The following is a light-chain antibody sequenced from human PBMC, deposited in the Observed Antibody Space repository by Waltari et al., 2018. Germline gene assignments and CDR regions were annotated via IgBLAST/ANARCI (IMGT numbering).Light chain of an antibody. CDR3: QQYYNLPLT. V-gene: IGKV4-1*01. Sequence: DFVMTQSPDSLAVSLGERATINCKSSQSDLCDSNNKNYLAWYQQKPGQPPKALIYWAYTRETGVPDRFSCSGSGTEFTLTISSLQAEDVAIYYCQQYYNLPLTFGGGTKVEIK. CDR2: WAY. CDR1: QSDLCDSNNKNY. J-gene: IGKJ4*01.